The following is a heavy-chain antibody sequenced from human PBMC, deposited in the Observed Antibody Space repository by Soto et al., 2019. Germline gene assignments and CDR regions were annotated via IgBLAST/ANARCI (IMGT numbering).Heavy chain of an antibody. V-gene: IGHV3-30*03. CDR2: ISYDGGLQ. CDR1: GFTFSSYG. CDR3: VSDRGYGHASVPYS. D-gene: IGHD5-18*01. J-gene: IGHJ4*02. Sequence: QAQLVESGGGVVQPGRSLRLSCAASGFTFSSYGMHWVRQAPGTGLGWVAVISYDGGLQDYADSVKGRFTISRDNSKNMVLLQMNSLRAEDTAVYYCVSDRGYGHASVPYSWGKGTLVSVSS.